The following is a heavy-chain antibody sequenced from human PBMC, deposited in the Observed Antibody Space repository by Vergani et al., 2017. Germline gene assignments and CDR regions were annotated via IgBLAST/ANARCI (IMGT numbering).Heavy chain of an antibody. CDR1: GFPFSSYA. V-gene: IGHV3-48*03. D-gene: IGHD3-16*02. CDR2: ISSSGRII. Sequence: EVQLVESGGGLVQPGGSLRISCAASGFPFSSYAMNWVRQAPGKGLEWVSYISSSGRIIYYADSVKGRFTISRDNAKNSLYLQMNSLRAEDTAVYYCARGYTRAFDIWGQGTMVTLSS. CDR3: ARGYTRAFDI. J-gene: IGHJ3*02.